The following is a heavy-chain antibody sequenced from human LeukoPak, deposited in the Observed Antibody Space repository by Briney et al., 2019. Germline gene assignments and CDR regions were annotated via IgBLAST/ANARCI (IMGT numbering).Heavy chain of an antibody. J-gene: IGHJ4*02. CDR2: INPNSGGT. Sequence: ASVKVSCKASGYTFTGCYMHWVRQAPGQGLEWMGWINPNSGGTNYAQKFQGRVTMTRDTSISTAYMELSRLRSDDTAVYYCARMAPQLVPTHFDYWGQGTLVTVSS. D-gene: IGHD6-13*01. CDR3: ARMAPQLVPTHFDY. CDR1: GYTFTGCY. V-gene: IGHV1-2*02.